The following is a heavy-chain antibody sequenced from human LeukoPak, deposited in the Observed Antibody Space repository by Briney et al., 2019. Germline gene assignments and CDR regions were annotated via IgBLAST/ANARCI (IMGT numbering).Heavy chain of an antibody. V-gene: IGHV4-59*08. CDR3: ARVFGPYYFDY. CDR2: IYYSGST. D-gene: IGHD3-16*01. J-gene: IGHJ4*02. Sequence: SETLSLTCTVSGGSISSYYWSWIRQPPGKGLEWIGYIYYSGSTEYNPSLNSRVTISVDTSKNQFSLKLSSVTAADTAVYYCARVFGPYYFDYWGQGTLVTVSS. CDR1: GGSISSYY.